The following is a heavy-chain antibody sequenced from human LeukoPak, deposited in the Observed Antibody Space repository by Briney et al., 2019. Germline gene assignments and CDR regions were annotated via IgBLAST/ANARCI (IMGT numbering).Heavy chain of an antibody. J-gene: IGHJ4*02. CDR3: ASHLYTYYYDSSGAYFDY. D-gene: IGHD3-22*01. CDR2: IYYSGST. Sequence: PSETLSLTCTISGGSISSGGYYWSWIRQHPGKGLEWIGYIYYSGSTYYNPSLKSRVTISVDTPKNQFSLKLSSVTAADTAVYYCASHLYTYYYDSSGAYFDYWGQGTLVTVSS. CDR1: GGSISSGGYY. V-gene: IGHV4-31*03.